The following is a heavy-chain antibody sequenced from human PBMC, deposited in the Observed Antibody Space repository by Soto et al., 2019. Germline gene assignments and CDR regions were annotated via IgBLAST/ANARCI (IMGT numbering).Heavy chain of an antibody. CDR3: ARDVSPGISSLYLDAFAI. Sequence: EVQLVESGGDLVQPGGSLRLSCAASGFSFASSWMTWVRQAPGNGLEWVANIKKDGSKINYLDSVRGRFTVSRDNAKNSLYLEMNSLRAEDTALYYCARDVSPGISSLYLDAFAIWGQGTMVTVSS. CDR1: GFSFASSW. D-gene: IGHD3-10*01. J-gene: IGHJ3*02. V-gene: IGHV3-7*03. CDR2: IKKDGSKI.